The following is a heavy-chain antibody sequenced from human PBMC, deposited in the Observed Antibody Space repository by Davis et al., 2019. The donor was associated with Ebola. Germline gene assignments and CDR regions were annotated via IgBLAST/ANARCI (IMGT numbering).Heavy chain of an antibody. J-gene: IGHJ6*02. D-gene: IGHD3-22*01. CDR3: ARREGDSSGYYYYYGMDV. CDR1: GYSFTSYY. Sequence: GGSLRLSCKGSGYSFTSYYIGWVRQMTGKGLEWMGIIYPGDSDTRYSPSFQGQVTISADKSISTAYLQWSSLKASDTAMYYCARREGDSSGYYYYYGMDVWGQGTTVTVSS. V-gene: IGHV5-51*01. CDR2: IYPGDSDT.